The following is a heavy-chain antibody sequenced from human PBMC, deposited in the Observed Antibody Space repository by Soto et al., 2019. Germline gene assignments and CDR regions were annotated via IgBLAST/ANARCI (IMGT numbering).Heavy chain of an antibody. J-gene: IGHJ6*02. V-gene: IGHV1-2*04. Sequence: ASAKVSCKASGYTFTGYYMHWVRQAPGQGLEWMGWINPNSGGTNYAQKFQGWVTMTRDTSISTAYMELSRLRSDDTAVYYCARGRRNCSGGSCYGYYYYYGMDVWGQGTTVTVSS. CDR3: ARGRRNCSGGSCYGYYYYYGMDV. CDR2: INPNSGGT. CDR1: GYTFTGYY. D-gene: IGHD2-15*01.